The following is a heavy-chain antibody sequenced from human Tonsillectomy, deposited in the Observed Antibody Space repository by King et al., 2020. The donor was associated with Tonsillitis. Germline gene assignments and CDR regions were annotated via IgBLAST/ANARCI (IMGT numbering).Heavy chain of an antibody. CDR1: GYTFTSYD. Sequence: VQLVQSGAEVKKPGASVKVSCKASGYTFTSYDINWVRQATGQGLEWMGWMNPNSGNTGYAQKFQGRVTMTRNTSISTAYMELSSLRSEDTAVYYCARDVGGYCSSTSCYYYYYGMDVWGQGTTVTVSS. CDR3: ARDVGGYCSSTSCYYYYYGMDV. J-gene: IGHJ6*02. D-gene: IGHD2-2*01. V-gene: IGHV1-8*01. CDR2: MNPNSGNT.